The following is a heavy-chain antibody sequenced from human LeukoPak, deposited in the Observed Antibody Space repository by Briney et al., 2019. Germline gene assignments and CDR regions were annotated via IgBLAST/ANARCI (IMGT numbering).Heavy chain of an antibody. CDR3: ARGGGAAGTGAFDI. CDR2: ISYDGSNK. V-gene: IGHV3-30-3*01. J-gene: IGHJ3*02. D-gene: IGHD6-13*01. Sequence: GGSLRLSCAASGFTVSTKYMSWVRQAPGKGLEWVAVISYDGSNKYYADSVKGRFTISRDNSKNTLYLQMNSLRAEDTAVYYCARGGGAAGTGAFDIWGQGTMVTVSS. CDR1: GFTVSTKY.